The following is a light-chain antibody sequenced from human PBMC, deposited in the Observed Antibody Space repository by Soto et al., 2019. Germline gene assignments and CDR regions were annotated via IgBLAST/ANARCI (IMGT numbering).Light chain of an antibody. J-gene: IGKJ3*01. CDR3: QQFLSTPFT. CDR2: WAS. CDR1: QSVLYTSNNKNY. V-gene: IGKV4-1*01. Sequence: DIVMTQSPDSLAVSLGERATINCKSSQSVLYTSNNKNYLTWYQQKPGQPPKLLLYWASTRESGVPDRFSGSGSGTDFTLTISSLQAEDVAVYFCQQFLSTPFTFGPGTRVDIK.